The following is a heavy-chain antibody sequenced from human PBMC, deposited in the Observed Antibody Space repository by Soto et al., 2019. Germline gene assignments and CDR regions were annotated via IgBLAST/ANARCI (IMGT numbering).Heavy chain of an antibody. D-gene: IGHD3-10*01. V-gene: IGHV4-39*01. J-gene: IGHJ5*02. CDR2: IYHSGST. Sequence: QVQLQESGPGLVKPSETLSLTCTVSGDSISNTAYYWGWIRQPPGKGLEWIGDIYHSGSTYNNPSLKSRVHLSVDTSKNQFSLNLRSVTAADTAVYYCARRSRWYYYGTAGYYNHWLDPWGQGTLVTVSS. CDR1: GDSISNTAYY. CDR3: ARRSRWYYYGTAGYYNHWLDP.